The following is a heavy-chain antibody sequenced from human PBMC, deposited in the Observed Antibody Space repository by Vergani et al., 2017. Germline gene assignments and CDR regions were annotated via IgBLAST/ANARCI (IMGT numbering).Heavy chain of an antibody. Sequence: QVQLVESGGGVVQPGRSLRLSCAASGFPVSSYGMHWVRQAPGKGLEWVAVISYDGSNKYYADSVKGRFTISRDNSKNTLYLQMNSLRAEDTAVYYCAKDLGIVGATEHDYWGQGTLVTVSS. D-gene: IGHD1-26*01. CDR1: GFPVSSYG. J-gene: IGHJ4*02. CDR2: ISYDGSNK. CDR3: AKDLGIVGATEHDY. V-gene: IGHV3-30*18.